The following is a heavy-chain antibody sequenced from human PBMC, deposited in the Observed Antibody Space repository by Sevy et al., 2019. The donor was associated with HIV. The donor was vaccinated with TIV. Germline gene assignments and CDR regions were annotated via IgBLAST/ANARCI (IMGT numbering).Heavy chain of an antibody. CDR1: GFTFSNFA. D-gene: IGHD6-6*01. CDR2: ISYDGSNK. V-gene: IGHV3-30*03. CDR3: ARAADSNIEARPDY. J-gene: IGHJ4*02. Sequence: GGSLRLSCAASGFTFSNFAMHWVRQAPGKGLEWVTVISYDGSNKYYVDSLKGRFTISRDNSKNTLFLQMNSLTTEDAAVYFCARAADSNIEARPDYWGQGTLVTVSS.